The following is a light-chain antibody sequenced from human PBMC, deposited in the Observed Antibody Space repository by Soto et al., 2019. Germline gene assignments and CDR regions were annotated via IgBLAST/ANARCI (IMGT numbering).Light chain of an antibody. CDR2: GPS. CDR3: QQYNNSPRT. J-gene: IGKJ1*01. Sequence: EIVMTQSPATLSVSPGERVTLSCRDSQSVSYNLAWYQQKPGQAPRLLIYGPSTRATGMPARFSGSGSGTEFTLTVSSLQAEDFALYYCQQYNNSPRTFGEGTKVDI. V-gene: IGKV3-15*01. CDR1: QSVSYN.